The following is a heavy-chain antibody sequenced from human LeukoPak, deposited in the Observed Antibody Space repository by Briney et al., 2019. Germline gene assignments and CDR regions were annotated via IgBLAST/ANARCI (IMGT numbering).Heavy chain of an antibody. Sequence: SETLSLTCAVYGGSFSGYYWSWIRQPPGKGLEWIGEINHSGSTNYNPSLKSRVTISVDTSKNQFSLKLSSVTAADTAVYHCARGNYKYYDFWSGYYNHYFDYWGQGTLVTVSS. CDR1: GGSFSGYY. J-gene: IGHJ4*02. D-gene: IGHD3-3*01. CDR2: INHSGST. V-gene: IGHV4-34*01. CDR3: ARGNYKYYDFWSGYYNHYFDY.